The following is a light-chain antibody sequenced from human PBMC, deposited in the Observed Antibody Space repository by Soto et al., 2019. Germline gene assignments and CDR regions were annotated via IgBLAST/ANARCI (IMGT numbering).Light chain of an antibody. CDR2: EVN. CDR3: SSYTSSSTYV. V-gene: IGLV2-14*01. Sequence: QSALTQPASVAGSPGQSITISCTGTSSDVGGYNYVSWYQQHPGKAPKVMIYEVNYRPSGVSNRFSGSKSGNTASLTISGRQAEDEADYYCSSYTSSSTYVFGTGTKLTVL. J-gene: IGLJ1*01. CDR1: SSDVGGYNY.